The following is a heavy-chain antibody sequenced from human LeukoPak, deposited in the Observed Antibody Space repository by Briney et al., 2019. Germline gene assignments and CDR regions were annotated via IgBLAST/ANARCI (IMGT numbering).Heavy chain of an antibody. CDR3: ARDRAFITGLNDV. CDR1: GFTFSAYA. J-gene: IGHJ4*02. CDR2: ISYDGSRQ. D-gene: IGHD1-1*01. Sequence: PGRSLRLSCAASGFTFSAYAIHWVRHAPGKGLEWVAVISYDGSRQYYADSVNGRFTVSRDKSKNTLYLQLNSLRAEDTAVYYCARDRAFITGLNDVWGQGTLVTVSS. V-gene: IGHV3-30-3*01.